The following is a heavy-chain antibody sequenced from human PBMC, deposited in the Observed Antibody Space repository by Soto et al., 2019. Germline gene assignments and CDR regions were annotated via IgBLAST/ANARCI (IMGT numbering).Heavy chain of an antibody. Sequence: GGSLRLSCAASGFTFSSYSMNWVRQAPGKGLEWVSSISSSSSYIYYADSVKGRFTISRDNAKNSLYLQMNSLRAEDTAVYYCARVGDTYYFDYWGQGTLVTVSS. CDR1: GFTFSSYS. V-gene: IGHV3-21*01. D-gene: IGHD3-16*01. CDR2: ISSSSSYI. CDR3: ARVGDTYYFDY. J-gene: IGHJ4*02.